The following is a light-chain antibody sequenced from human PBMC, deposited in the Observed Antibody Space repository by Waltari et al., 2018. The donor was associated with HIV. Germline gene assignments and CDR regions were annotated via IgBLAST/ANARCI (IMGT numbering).Light chain of an antibody. CDR3: QQYGSSPRT. CDR1: QSANSAY. Sequence: EIVLTQSPGTLCLSLGERATLSCRASQSANSAYLAWHQQKPGQDPRLLIDGAYSRATGVPERFRGSRSGTDVTLTISRLEPEDFAGYCCQQYGSSPRTFGQWTKVEIK. V-gene: IGKV3-20*01. J-gene: IGKJ1*01. CDR2: GAY.